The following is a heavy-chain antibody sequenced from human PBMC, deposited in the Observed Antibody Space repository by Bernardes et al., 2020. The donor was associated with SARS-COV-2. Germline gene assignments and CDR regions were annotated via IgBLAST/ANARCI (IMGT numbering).Heavy chain of an antibody. V-gene: IGHV4-34*01. J-gene: IGHJ5*01. D-gene: IGHD3-3*01. CDR1: GGSFSDYY. Sequence: SETLSLTCAVYGGSFSDYYWSWIRQPPGKGLEWIGEINHSGSTNYNPSLKSRVTISLDTSRNQFSLKLNSVTAADTAIYYCARGITTIFGGLSLLPAAGPVDSWGQETLVTVSS. CDR3: ARGITTIFGGLSLLPAAGPVDS. CDR2: INHSGST.